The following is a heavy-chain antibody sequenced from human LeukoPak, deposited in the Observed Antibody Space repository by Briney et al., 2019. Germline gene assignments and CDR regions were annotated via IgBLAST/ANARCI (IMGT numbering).Heavy chain of an antibody. J-gene: IGHJ4*02. V-gene: IGHV4-34*01. D-gene: IGHD2-21*01. CDR3: ARGLLSDY. CDR2: INHSGST. Sequence: SETLSLTCAVYGGSFSGYYWSWIRQPPGKGLEWIEEINHSGSTNYNPSLKSRVTISVDTSKNQFSLKLSSVTAADTAVYYCARGLLSDYWGQGTLVTVSS. CDR1: GGSFSGYY.